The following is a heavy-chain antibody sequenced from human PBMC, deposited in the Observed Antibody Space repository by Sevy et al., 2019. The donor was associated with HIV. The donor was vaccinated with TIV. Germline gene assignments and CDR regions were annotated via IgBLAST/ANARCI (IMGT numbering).Heavy chain of an antibody. CDR2: IDYSGGT. CDR1: GGSISSSDSY. J-gene: IGHJ4*02. Sequence: SETLSLTCTVSGGSISSSDSYWSWIRQPPGKGLEWIGYIDYSGGTYYTPFLKSLVAMSVDTTEKQFFLKLSFLTAADTAVYYCGSKRGYNHGPFDYWGQGTLVTVSS. CDR3: GSKRGYNHGPFDY. V-gene: IGHV4-30-4*08. D-gene: IGHD5-12*01.